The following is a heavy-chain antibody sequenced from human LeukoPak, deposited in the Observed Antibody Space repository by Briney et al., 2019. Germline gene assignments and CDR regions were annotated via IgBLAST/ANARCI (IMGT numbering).Heavy chain of an antibody. D-gene: IGHD3-22*01. CDR2: IYYSGST. V-gene: IGHV4-59*01. CDR1: GGSISSYY. J-gene: IGHJ4*02. CDR3: ARGRQGTMIAGGGRYFDY. Sequence: SSETLSLTCTVSGGSISSYYWSWIRQPPGKGLEWIGYIYYSGSTNYNPSLKSRVTISVDTSKNQFSLKLSSVTAADTAVYYCARGRQGTMIAGGGRYFDYWGQGTLVTVSS.